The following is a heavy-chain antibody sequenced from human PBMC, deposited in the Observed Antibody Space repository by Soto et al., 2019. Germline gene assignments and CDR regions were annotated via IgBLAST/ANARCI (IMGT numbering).Heavy chain of an antibody. V-gene: IGHV3-7*01. CDR2: MKRDGSEK. D-gene: IGHD7-27*01. CDR1: GFSFSSYW. CDR3: ARIPGDWGLFDY. J-gene: IGHJ4*02. Sequence: XVSLRLSCVASGFSFSSYWMSWVRQAPGKGLEWVANMKRDGSEKYYVDSVKGRFSISRDNGKNSVYLQMNSLRAEDTAVYYCARIPGDWGLFDYWGQGALVTV.